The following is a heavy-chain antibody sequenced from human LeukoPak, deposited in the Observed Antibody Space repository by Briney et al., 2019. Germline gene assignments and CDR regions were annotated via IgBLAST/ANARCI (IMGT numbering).Heavy chain of an antibody. Sequence: PGGSLRLSCAASGFAVSSNYISWVRQAPGKGLEWVSIIYSGGNTYYADSVKGRFTISRDNSKDTLYLQMNGLRAEDTAVYFCAKQSAGSAAWYSLHYDFWGQGTLVTVSS. CDR1: GFAVSSNY. J-gene: IGHJ4*02. V-gene: IGHV3-53*01. CDR2: IYSGGNT. D-gene: IGHD6-13*01. CDR3: AKQSAGSAAWYSLHYDF.